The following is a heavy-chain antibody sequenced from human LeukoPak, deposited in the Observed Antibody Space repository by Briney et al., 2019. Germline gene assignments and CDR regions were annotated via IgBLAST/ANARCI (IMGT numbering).Heavy chain of an antibody. CDR1: GGSITSYY. CDR3: ARENGYRHDY. CDR2: IYYSGST. Sequence: SETLSLTCTVSGGSITSYYWSWIRQPPGKGLEWIGSIYYSGSTNYNPSLKSRVTISVDTSKNQFSLKLSSVTAADTALYYCARENGYRHDYWGQGTLVTVSS. V-gene: IGHV4-59*01. D-gene: IGHD5-18*01. J-gene: IGHJ4*02.